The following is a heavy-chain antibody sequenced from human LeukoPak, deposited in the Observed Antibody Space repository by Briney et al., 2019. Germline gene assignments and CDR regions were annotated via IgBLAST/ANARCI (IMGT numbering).Heavy chain of an antibody. CDR1: GFTFNSYE. D-gene: IGHD5-18*01. J-gene: IGHJ4*02. CDR2: SDGSGRTT. V-gene: IGHV3-48*03. Sequence: PGRSLRLSCAPSGFTFNSYEMNWVRQDPWKGPQWLSYSDGSGRTTYYADSVKGRFTVSRDNAKQSLDLQMNSLRVEDTAVYYCARVGRIQYFDHWGQGTLVTVSS. CDR3: ARVGRIQYFDH.